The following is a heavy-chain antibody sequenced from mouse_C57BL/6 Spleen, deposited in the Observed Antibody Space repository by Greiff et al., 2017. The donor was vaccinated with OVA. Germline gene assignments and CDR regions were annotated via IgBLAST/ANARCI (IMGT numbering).Heavy chain of an antibody. CDR2: INPSTGGT. CDR1: GYSFTGYY. CDR3: ARRGDYDYDEDFDY. J-gene: IGHJ2*01. V-gene: IGHV1-42*01. D-gene: IGHD2-4*01. Sequence: VQLKESGPELVKPGASVKISCKASGYSFTGYYMNWVKQSPEKSLEWIGEINPSTGGTTYNQKFKAKATLTVDKSSSTAYMQLKSLTSEDSAVYYCARRGDYDYDEDFDYWGQGTTLTVSS.